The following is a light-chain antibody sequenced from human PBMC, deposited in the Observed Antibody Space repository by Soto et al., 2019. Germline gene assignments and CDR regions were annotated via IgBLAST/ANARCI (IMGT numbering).Light chain of an antibody. CDR1: QSVSSSY. CDR3: QQYGSSPTWT. Sequence: ESVLTQSPGTLSLSPGERATLSCRASQSVSSSYLAWYQRKPGQAPRLLIYGASSRATGIPDRFSGSGSGTDFTLTISRLEPEDFAVYYCQQYGSSPTWTFGQGTKV. J-gene: IGKJ1*01. V-gene: IGKV3-20*01. CDR2: GAS.